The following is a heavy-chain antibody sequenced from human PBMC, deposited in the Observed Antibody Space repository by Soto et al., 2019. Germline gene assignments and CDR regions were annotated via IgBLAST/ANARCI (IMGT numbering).Heavy chain of an antibody. D-gene: IGHD3-10*01. V-gene: IGHV4-59*08. CDR2: IYYSGST. CDR3: ARHPRSGSYYYYGMDV. CDR1: GGSISSYY. J-gene: IGHJ6*02. Sequence: SETLSLTCTVSGGSISSYYWSWIRQPPGKGLEWIGYIYYSGSTNYNPSLKSRVTISVDTSKNQFSLKLSSVTAADTAVYYCARHPRSGSYYYYGMDVWGQGTTVTVSS.